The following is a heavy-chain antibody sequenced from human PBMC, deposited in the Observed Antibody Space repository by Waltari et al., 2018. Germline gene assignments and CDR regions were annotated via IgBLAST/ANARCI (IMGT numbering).Heavy chain of an antibody. CDR3: ARGGSVYGDYVSEYFQH. J-gene: IGHJ1*01. Sequence: QVQLAQSGAEVKKPGPSLKVSCKASGGTFRSYANSRVRQAQGQGLGGMGRIIPIFGSAHDAQRFHGGVTMTADESTSTAYMGLSSLRSEETAVYYCARGGSVYGDYVSEYFQHCGQGTLVTVSS. CDR2: IIPIFGSA. D-gene: IGHD4-17*01. CDR1: GGTFRSYA. V-gene: IGHV1-69*15.